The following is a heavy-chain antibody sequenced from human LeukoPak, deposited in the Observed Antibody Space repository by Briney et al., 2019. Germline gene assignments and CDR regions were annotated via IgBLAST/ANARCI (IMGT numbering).Heavy chain of an antibody. D-gene: IGHD3-22*01. CDR1: GFTVSSNY. J-gene: IGHJ4*02. V-gene: IGHV3-53*01. Sequence: GGSLRLSCAASGFTVSSNYMSWVRQAPGKGLEWVSVIYSGGSTYYADSVKGRFTISRDNSKNTLYLQMNSLRAEDTAVYYCERERSSGYYSYYFDYGGQGTLVTVFS. CDR3: ERERSSGYYSYYFDY. CDR2: IYSGGST.